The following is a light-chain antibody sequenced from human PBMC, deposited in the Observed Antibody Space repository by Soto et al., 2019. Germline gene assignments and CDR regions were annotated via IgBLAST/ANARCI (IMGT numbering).Light chain of an antibody. CDR1: SSDIGTYDH. J-gene: IGLJ1*01. V-gene: IGLV2-14*01. CDR2: SVS. Sequence: QSVLTQPAAVSGSPGQSITISCSGTSSDIGTYDHVAWFQQFPGKTPKLVIYSVSDRPSGVSYRFSGSKSGNTASLTISGLQADDEADYYCISNTVSSSDVYGPGPNVTVL. CDR3: ISNTVSSSDV.